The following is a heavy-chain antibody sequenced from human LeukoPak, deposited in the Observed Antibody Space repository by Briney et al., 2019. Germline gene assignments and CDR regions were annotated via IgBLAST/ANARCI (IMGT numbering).Heavy chain of an antibody. CDR1: GSISSYY. CDR2: IYTSGST. Sequence: SETLSLTCTVSGSISSYYWSWIRQPPGKGLEWIGYIYTSGSTNYNPSLKSRVTTSVDTSKNQFSLDLSSVTAADTAVYYCARQKCTSTSCLTKNAFDIWGQGTMVTVSS. J-gene: IGHJ3*02. D-gene: IGHD2-2*01. V-gene: IGHV4-4*09. CDR3: ARQKCTSTSCLTKNAFDI.